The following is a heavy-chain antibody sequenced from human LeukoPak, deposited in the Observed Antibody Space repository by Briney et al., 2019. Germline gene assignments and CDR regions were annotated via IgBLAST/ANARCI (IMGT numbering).Heavy chain of an antibody. D-gene: IGHD1-26*01. CDR1: GGSFSGYY. J-gene: IGHJ4*02. Sequence: PSETLSLTCAVYGGSFSGYYWSWIRQPPGKGLEWIGEINHSGSTNYNPSLKSRVTISVDTSKNQFSLKLTSVTAADTAMYYCARDIVGATHDYWGQGTLVTVSS. V-gene: IGHV4-34*01. CDR2: INHSGST. CDR3: ARDIVGATHDY.